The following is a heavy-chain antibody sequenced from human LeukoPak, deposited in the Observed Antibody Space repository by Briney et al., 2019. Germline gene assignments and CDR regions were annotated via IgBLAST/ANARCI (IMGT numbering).Heavy chain of an antibody. J-gene: IGHJ3*02. D-gene: IGHD3-10*01. V-gene: IGHV4-61*02. CDR3: ARDKRSMVRGVIMSDDAFDI. CDR2: IYTSGST. CDR1: GGSISSDTYY. Sequence: SQTLSLTCSVSGGSISSDTYYWSWIRQPAGKGLEWIGRIYTSGSTNYNPSLKSRVTISVDTSKNQFSLKLSSVTAADTAVYYCARDKRSMVRGVIMSDDAFDIWGQGTMVTVSS.